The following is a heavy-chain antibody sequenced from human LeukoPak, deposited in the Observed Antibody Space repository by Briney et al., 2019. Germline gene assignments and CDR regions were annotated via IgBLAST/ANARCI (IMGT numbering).Heavy chain of an antibody. CDR2: IAHDETNK. CDR3: ARDGYSSDWLFPSTSYYYGMDV. V-gene: IGHV3-30*04. Sequence: PGRSLRLSCAASASSFSNYAMHWVRQAPGKGLEWLAMIAHDETNKSYADSVKARFTLSRDNSKNTLFLQMNSLRSEDTAVYYCARDGYSSDWLFPSTSYYYGMDVWGQGTTVTVSS. CDR1: ASSFSNYA. J-gene: IGHJ6*02. D-gene: IGHD3-9*01.